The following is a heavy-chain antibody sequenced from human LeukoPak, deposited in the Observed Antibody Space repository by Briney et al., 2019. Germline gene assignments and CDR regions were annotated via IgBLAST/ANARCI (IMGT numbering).Heavy chain of an antibody. D-gene: IGHD5-12*01. CDR2: IYYSGST. J-gene: IGHJ5*02. CDR3: ARHNRLLWFDP. Sequence: GSLRLSCAASGFTFSSYSMNWVRQAPGKGLEWIGSIYYSGSTYYNPSLKSRVTISVDTSKNQFSLKLSSVTAADTAVYYCARHNRLLWFDPWGQGTLVTVSS. V-gene: IGHV4-39*01. CDR1: GFTFSSYSMN.